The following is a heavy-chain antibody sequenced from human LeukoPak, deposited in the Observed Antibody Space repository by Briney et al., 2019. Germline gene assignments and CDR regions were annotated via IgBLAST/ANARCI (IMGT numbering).Heavy chain of an antibody. CDR3: ARLANYASDY. D-gene: IGHD3-10*01. CDR1: GFTFSSYS. Sequence: GGSMRLSCAASGFTFSSYSMNWVRQAPGKGLEWVSSISTSSSYIYYADSVKGRFTISGDNAENSLYLQMNSLRAEDTAVYYCARLANYASDYWGQGTLVTVSS. J-gene: IGHJ4*02. V-gene: IGHV3-21*01. CDR2: ISTSSSYI.